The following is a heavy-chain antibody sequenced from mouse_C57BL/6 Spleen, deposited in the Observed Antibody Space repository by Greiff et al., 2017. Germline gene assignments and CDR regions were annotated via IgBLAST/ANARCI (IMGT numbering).Heavy chain of an antibody. V-gene: IGHV1-64*01. CDR3: DRSGTAYYFDY. CDR1: GYTFTGYW. Sequence: QVLLKQPGAELVKPGASVKLSCKASGYTFTGYWMHWVKQRPGQGLEWIGMIHPSSGSTNYNEKVKSKATLTVDKSSSTDYMQLSSLTSEDSAVXYGDRSGTAYYFDYWGQGTTLTVSS. D-gene: IGHD4-1*01. J-gene: IGHJ2*01. CDR2: IHPSSGST.